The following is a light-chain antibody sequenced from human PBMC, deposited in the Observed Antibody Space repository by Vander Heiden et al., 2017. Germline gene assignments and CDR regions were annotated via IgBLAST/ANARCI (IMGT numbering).Light chain of an antibody. Sequence: QSALTQPPSASESPGQSVTISCTGTSSDVGGYKFVSWYQQHPGKAPKLMIYEVSKRPSGVPDRFSGSKSGNTASLTVSGLQADDEADYYCRSYAGSSVVFGGGTKLTVL. CDR2: EVS. J-gene: IGLJ2*01. V-gene: IGLV2-8*01. CDR3: RSYAGSSVV. CDR1: SSDVGGYKF.